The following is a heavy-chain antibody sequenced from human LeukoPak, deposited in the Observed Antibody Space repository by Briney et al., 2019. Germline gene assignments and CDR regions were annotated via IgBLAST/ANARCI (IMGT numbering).Heavy chain of an antibody. CDR2: INHSGST. CDR1: GGSFSGYY. J-gene: IGHJ4*02. CDR3: ARGSPGDFDY. Sequence: ASETLSLTCAVYGGSFSGYYWSWIRQPPGKGLEWIGEINHSGSTNYNPSLKSRVTISVDTSKNQFSLKLSSVTAADTAVYYCARGSPGDFDYWGQGTLVTVSS. V-gene: IGHV4-34*01. D-gene: IGHD1-14*01.